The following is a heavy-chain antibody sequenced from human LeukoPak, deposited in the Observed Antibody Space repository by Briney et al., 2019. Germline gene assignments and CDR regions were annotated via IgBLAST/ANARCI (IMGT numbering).Heavy chain of an antibody. Sequence: PGGSLRLSCAASGFTFSNYAMHWVRQAPGEGLESVSAISSNGGSTYYADPVKGRFTISRDNSKNTLFLQMGSLRVEDMAVYYCATGLRAYYYYGMDVWGQGTTVTVSS. J-gene: IGHJ6*02. V-gene: IGHV3-64*02. CDR3: ATGLRAYYYYGMDV. CDR1: GFTFSNYA. D-gene: IGHD3-3*01. CDR2: ISSNGGST.